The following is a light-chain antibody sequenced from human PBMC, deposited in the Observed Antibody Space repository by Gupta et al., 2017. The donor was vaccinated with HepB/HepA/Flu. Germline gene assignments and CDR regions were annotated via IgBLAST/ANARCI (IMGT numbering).Light chain of an antibody. CDR3: MQALQTRVT. Sequence: DIVMTQSPLSLPVTPGGPASISCRSSQSLLHSNGYNYLDWYLQKPGQSPQLLIYLGSNRASGVPDRFSGSGSGTDFTLKISRVEAEDVGVYYCMQALQTRVTFGPGTKVDIK. J-gene: IGKJ3*01. V-gene: IGKV2-28*01. CDR1: QSLLHSNGYNY. CDR2: LGS.